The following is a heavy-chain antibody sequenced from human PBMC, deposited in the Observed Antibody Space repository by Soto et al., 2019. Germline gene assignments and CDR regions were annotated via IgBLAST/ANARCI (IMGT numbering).Heavy chain of an antibody. D-gene: IGHD2-2*01. V-gene: IGHV4-30-4*01. J-gene: IGHJ5*02. Sequence: SETLSLTCSVSGGSISSEDYYWSWIRQPPGKGLEWIGYMFYTGTTYYNPSLKSRITISMDTSKNQFSLRLTSVTAADTAEYHCARVVRFCSSPSCRGRNWFDPWGQGTRVTVSS. CDR2: MFYTGTT. CDR3: ARVVRFCSSPSCRGRNWFDP. CDR1: GGSISSEDYY.